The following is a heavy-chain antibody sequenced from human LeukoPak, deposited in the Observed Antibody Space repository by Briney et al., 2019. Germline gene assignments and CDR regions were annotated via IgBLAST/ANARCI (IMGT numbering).Heavy chain of an antibody. Sequence: GGSLRLSCAASGFTFSSYWMSWVRQAPGKGLEWVGRIKSKTDGGTTDYAAPVKGRFTISRDDSKNTLYLQMNSLKTEDTAVYYCTTAADAVAYYYYYMDVWGKGTTVTISS. CDR2: IKSKTDGGTT. V-gene: IGHV3-15*01. CDR1: GFTFSSYW. D-gene: IGHD6-19*01. J-gene: IGHJ6*03. CDR3: TTAADAVAYYYYYMDV.